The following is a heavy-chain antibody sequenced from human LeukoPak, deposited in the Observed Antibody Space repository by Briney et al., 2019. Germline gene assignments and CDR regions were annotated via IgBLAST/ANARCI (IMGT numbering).Heavy chain of an antibody. J-gene: IGHJ4*02. CDR3: ARDPDLSGYSFFDY. D-gene: IGHD3-22*01. V-gene: IGHV3-74*01. CDR1: GFTLSSYW. CDR2: INSDGSRT. Sequence: QPGGSLRLSCAASGFTLSSYWMHWVRHAPGKGLVWVSRINSDGSRTSYADSVKGRFTISRDNAKNTLYLQMNSLRAEDTAVYYCARDPDLSGYSFFDYWGQGTLVTVSS.